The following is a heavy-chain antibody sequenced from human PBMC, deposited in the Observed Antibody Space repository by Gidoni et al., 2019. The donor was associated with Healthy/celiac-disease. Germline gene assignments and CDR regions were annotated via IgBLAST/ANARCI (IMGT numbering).Heavy chain of an antibody. J-gene: IGHJ4*02. CDR2: IYYSGST. D-gene: IGHD3-22*01. Sequence: QLQLQESGPGLVKPSETLSLTCTVSGGSISSSSYYCGWIRQPPGKGLEWIGSIYYSGSTYYNPSLKSRVTISVDTSKNQFSLKLSSVTAADTAVYYCARSFMYYYDSSGYYYLYYFDYWGQGTLVTVSS. CDR3: ARSFMYYYDSSGYYYLYYFDY. CDR1: GGSISSSSYY. V-gene: IGHV4-39*01.